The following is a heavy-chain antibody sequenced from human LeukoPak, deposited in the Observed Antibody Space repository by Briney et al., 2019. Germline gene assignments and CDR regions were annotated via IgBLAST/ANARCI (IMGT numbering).Heavy chain of an antibody. V-gene: IGHV4-59*01. CDR2: IYYSGST. CDR1: GGSISSYY. CDR3: ARANSNGYYYYYGMDV. J-gene: IGHJ6*02. Sequence: SETLSLTCTVSGGSISSYYWSWIRQPPGKGLEWIGYIYYSGSTNYNPSLKSRVTISVDRSKNQFSLKLSSVTAADTAVYYCARANSNGYYYYYGMDVWGQGTTVTVSS. D-gene: IGHD4-11*01.